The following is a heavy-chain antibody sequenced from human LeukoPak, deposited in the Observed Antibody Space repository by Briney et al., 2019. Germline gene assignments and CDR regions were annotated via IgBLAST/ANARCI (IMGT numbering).Heavy chain of an antibody. CDR2: IYYSGST. CDR3: ATSTRVVRPDSWDS. J-gene: IGHJ4*02. V-gene: IGHV4-39*07. CDR1: GGSISSSSYY. Sequence: SSETLSLTCTVSGGSISSSSYYWGWIRQPPGKGLEWIGSIYYSGSTYYNPSLKSRVTISVDTSKNQFSLKLSSVTAADTSIYFCATSTRVVRPDSWDSWGQGTLVTVSS. D-gene: IGHD4-11*01.